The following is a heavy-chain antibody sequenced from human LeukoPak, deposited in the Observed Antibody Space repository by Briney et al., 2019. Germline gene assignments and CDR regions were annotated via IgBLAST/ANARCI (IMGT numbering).Heavy chain of an antibody. V-gene: IGHV1-2*02. D-gene: IGHD6-13*01. CDR2: INPNSGGA. J-gene: IGHJ5*02. Sequence: ASVKVSCKASGYTFTDYYLHWVRQAPGQGLEWMGWINPNSGGANFALNFQGRVTMARATSISTAYMELSRLTSDDTAVYYCARGVGSSWFDPWGQGTLVTVSS. CDR1: GYTFTDYY. CDR3: ARGVGSSWFDP.